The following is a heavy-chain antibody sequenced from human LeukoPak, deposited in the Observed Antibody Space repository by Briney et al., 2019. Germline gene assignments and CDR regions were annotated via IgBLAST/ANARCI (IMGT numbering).Heavy chain of an antibody. Sequence: ASVKVSCKASGYTFTSYDINWVRQATGQGLEWMGWMNPNSGNIGYAQKFQGRVTMTRNTSISTAYMELSSLRSEDTAVYYCARLIGWEHLDYYYYMDVWGKGTTVTVSS. CDR1: GYTFTSYD. CDR2: MNPNSGNI. J-gene: IGHJ6*03. D-gene: IGHD1-26*01. V-gene: IGHV1-8*01. CDR3: ARLIGWEHLDYYYYMDV.